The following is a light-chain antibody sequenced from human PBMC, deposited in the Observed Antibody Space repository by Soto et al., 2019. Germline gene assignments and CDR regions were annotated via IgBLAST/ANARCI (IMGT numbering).Light chain of an antibody. CDR1: SSNIGACHH. Sequence: QSVLTQPPSVSGAPGQRVTVSCTGSSSNIGACHHVHWYQQLPGTAPKLLIYNNDNRPSWVPDRFPGSKSGTSASLAISGLQAEDEAEYYCQSYDTSLSAVLFGGGTQLTVL. CDR3: QSYDTSLSAVL. CDR2: NND. V-gene: IGLV1-40*01. J-gene: IGLJ2*01.